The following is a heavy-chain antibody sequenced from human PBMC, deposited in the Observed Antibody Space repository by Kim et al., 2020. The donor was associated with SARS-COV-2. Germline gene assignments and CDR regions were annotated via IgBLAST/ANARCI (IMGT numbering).Heavy chain of an antibody. J-gene: IGHJ4*02. CDR2: INASGGT. CDR1: GASLSRYY. V-gene: IGHV4-34*01. CDR3: ASLSSSWPGLDY. D-gene: IGHD6-13*01. Sequence: VPGASLSRYYWSWIRQSPEKGLEWIGEINASGGTNYNPSLKSRLTMSVDTSRNQFSLNLRSVTDADTAVYYCASLSSSWPGLDYWGQGTLVIVS.